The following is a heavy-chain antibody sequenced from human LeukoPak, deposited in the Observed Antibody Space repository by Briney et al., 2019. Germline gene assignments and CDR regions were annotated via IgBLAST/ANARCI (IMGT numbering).Heavy chain of an antibody. CDR3: ARGRGYCSSTSCYYFDY. V-gene: IGHV3-66*02. CDR1: GFTVSSNY. Sequence: GGSLRLSCAASGFTVSSNYMSWVRQAPGKGLEGVSVIYSGGSTYYADSVKGRFTISRDNSKNTLYLQMNSLRAEDTAVYYCARGRGYCSSTSCYYFDYWGQGTLVTVSS. D-gene: IGHD2-2*01. CDR2: IYSGGST. J-gene: IGHJ4*02.